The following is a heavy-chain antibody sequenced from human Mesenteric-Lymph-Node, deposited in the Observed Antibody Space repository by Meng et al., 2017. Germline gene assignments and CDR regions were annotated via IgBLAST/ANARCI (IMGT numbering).Heavy chain of an antibody. Sequence: SETLSLTCTVSGGSISSYYWSWIRQPAGKGLEWIGYIYYSGSTNYNPSLKSRVTISVDTSKNQFSLKLSSVTAADTAVYYCARGCSSTSCYLDAFDIWGQGTMVTVSS. V-gene: IGHV4-59*01. CDR1: GGSISSYY. D-gene: IGHD2-2*01. J-gene: IGHJ3*02. CDR3: ARGCSSTSCYLDAFDI. CDR2: IYYSGST.